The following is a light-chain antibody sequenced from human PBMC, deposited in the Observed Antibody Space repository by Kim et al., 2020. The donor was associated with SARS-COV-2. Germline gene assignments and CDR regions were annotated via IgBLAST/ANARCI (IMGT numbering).Light chain of an antibody. CDR3: QQYKSYPIT. Sequence: ASVGDRVTITCRASQGINIDLAWFQQKPGKAPKSLIYAASSLHSGVPSEFSGSTSGTDFILTINNLQPEDSGTYFCQQYKSYPITFGQGTRLEIK. V-gene: IGKV1-16*02. CDR2: AAS. CDR1: QGINID. J-gene: IGKJ5*01.